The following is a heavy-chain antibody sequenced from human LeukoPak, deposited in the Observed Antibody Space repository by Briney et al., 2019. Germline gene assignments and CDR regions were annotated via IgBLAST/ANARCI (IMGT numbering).Heavy chain of an antibody. J-gene: IGHJ3*02. CDR1: GFTFSSYS. CDR3: ARDRPHGAIDI. CDR2: ISSSSSYI. Sequence: KPGGSLRLSCAASGFTFSSYSMNWVRQAPGKGLEWVSSISSSSSYIYYADSVKGRFTTSRDNAKNSLYLQMNSLRAEDTAVYYCARDRPHGAIDIWGQGTMVTVSS. V-gene: IGHV3-21*01.